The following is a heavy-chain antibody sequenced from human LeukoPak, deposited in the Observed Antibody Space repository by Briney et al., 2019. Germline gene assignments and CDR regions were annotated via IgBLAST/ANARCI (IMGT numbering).Heavy chain of an antibody. CDR2: IYYSGTT. Sequence: SETLSLTCTVSGDSVSITSYYWGWIRQPPGKGLEWIGIIYYSGTTYYNPSLKSRVTISVDTSKNQFSLKLSSVTAADTAVYYCARHQVGVINYWGQGTLVTVSS. CDR1: GDSVSITSYY. V-gene: IGHV4-39*01. D-gene: IGHD3-10*01. J-gene: IGHJ4*02. CDR3: ARHQVGVINY.